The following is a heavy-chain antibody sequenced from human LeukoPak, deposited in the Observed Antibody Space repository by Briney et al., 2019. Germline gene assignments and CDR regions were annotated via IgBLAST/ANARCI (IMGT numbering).Heavy chain of an antibody. V-gene: IGHV3-30*02. D-gene: IGHD6-19*01. CDR1: GFTLSSYW. Sequence: GGSLRLSCAASGFTLSSYWMHWVRQAPGKGLEWVAFIQYDGNKRYYADSVKGRFTISRDNSKNTLYLQMNSLRPNDTALYYCANTMYSSAWSPFDYWGRGTLVTVSS. CDR3: ANTMYSSAWSPFDY. CDR2: IQYDGNKR. J-gene: IGHJ4*02.